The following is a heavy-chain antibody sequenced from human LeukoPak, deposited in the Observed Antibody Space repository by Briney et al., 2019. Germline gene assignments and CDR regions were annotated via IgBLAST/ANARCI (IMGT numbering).Heavy chain of an antibody. CDR1: GFTFSSYT. D-gene: IGHD7-27*01. Sequence: GGSLRLSCAASGFTFSSYTMNWVRQPPGKGLEWVSNIGTSSTTTYYADSVKGRFTISRDNSKNTLYLQMNSLRAEDTAVYYCAKDPRPNWGLGGDYWGQGTLVTVSS. J-gene: IGHJ4*02. CDR2: IGTSSTTT. V-gene: IGHV3-48*01. CDR3: AKDPRPNWGLGGDY.